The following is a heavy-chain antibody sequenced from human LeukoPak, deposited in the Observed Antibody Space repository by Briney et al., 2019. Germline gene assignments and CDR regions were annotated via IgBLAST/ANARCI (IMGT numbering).Heavy chain of an antibody. CDR1: GGFGHRGDFF. J-gene: IGHJ3*02. CDR2: IYYSGST. V-gene: IGHV4-61*08. Sequence: TSETLFLTYTFSGGFGHRGDFFWGWDRRPPREGLECIGYIYYSGSTNYNPSLKSRVTISVDTSKNQFSLKLSSVTAADTAVYYCARGYRRAFDIWGQGTMVTVSS. CDR3: ARGYRRAFDI. D-gene: IGHD1-14*01.